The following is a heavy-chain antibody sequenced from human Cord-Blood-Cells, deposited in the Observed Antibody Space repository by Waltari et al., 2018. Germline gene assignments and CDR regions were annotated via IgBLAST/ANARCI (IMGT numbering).Heavy chain of an antibody. Sequence: QVQLVQSGAEVKKPGASVKVSCKASGYTFTSYDINWVRQATGQGLEWMGWTNPNSGNTGYAQKFQGRVTITRNTSISTAYMELSSLRSEDTAVYYCVRNIVVVPAAIRGDAFDIWGQGTMVTVSS. CDR1: GYTFTSYD. CDR3: VRNIVVVPAAIRGDAFDI. D-gene: IGHD2-2*02. V-gene: IGHV1-8*03. CDR2: TNPNSGNT. J-gene: IGHJ3*02.